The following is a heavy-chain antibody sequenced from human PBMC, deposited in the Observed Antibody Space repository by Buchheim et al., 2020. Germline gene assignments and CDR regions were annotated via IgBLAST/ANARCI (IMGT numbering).Heavy chain of an antibody. D-gene: IGHD3-16*01. CDR1: GGSISSFF. CDR2: IYNSGST. V-gene: IGHV4-59*01. CDR3: ARGSFTAIDF. J-gene: IGHJ4*02. Sequence: QVHLQESGPGLVKPSETLSLTCTVSGGSISSFFWSWIRQPPGGGLEWIGYIYNSGSTNYNPSLKSRVTLSVDTSKNHVSRNLNSVTAADTAVFYCARGSFTAIDFWGQGTL.